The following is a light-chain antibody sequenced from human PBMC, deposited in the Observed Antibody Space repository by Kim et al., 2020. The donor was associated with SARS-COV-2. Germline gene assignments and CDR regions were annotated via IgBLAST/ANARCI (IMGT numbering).Light chain of an antibody. CDR2: AAF. CDR3: EQTSSTPYT. J-gene: IGKJ2*01. Sequence: SASVGDRSTSTCRASQTIASFLNWYRRKPGKTPELLIEAAFNLQSGDPSRFSGSGSGTDFTLTISSLQPEDFATYYCEQTSSTPYTFGLGTKLEI. CDR1: QTIASF. V-gene: IGKV1-39*01.